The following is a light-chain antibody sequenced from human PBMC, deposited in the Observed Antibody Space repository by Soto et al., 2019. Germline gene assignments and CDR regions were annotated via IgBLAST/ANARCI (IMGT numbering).Light chain of an antibody. CDR3: LQDYNYPDT. V-gene: IGKV1-6*01. J-gene: IGKJ2*01. CDR1: QGIRND. Sequence: AIQMTQSPSSLSASVGDRVTITCRASQGIRNDLGWYQQKPGKDPKLLIYAASNLQSGVPSRFRGSGSGTDFTLTVSRLQPEDFATYYCLQDYNYPDTFGQGTKLEIK. CDR2: AAS.